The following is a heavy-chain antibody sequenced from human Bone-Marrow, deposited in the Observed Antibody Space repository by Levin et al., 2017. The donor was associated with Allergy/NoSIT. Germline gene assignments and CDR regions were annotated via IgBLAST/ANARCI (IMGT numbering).Heavy chain of an antibody. CDR2: ISAYSENT. J-gene: IGHJ4*02. CDR3: ARTGELRLDY. V-gene: IGHV1-18*01. CDR1: GYTFSTYI. D-gene: IGHD1-26*01. Sequence: RASVKVSCKASGYTFSTYIITWVRQAPGQGLEWMGWISAYSENTNYAQKFQGRVTMTTDTSTSTAYMELRSLRSDDTAVYYCARTGELRLDYWGQGTLVTVSS.